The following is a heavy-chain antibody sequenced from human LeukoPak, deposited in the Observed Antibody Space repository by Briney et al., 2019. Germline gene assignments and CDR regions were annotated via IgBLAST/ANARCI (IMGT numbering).Heavy chain of an antibody. Sequence: SETLSLTCTVSGGSISSSSYYWSWIRQPAGKGLEWIGRIYTSGSTNYNPSLKSRVTMSVDTSKNQFSLKLSSVTAADTAVYYCAREVGDYMDVWGKGTTVTVSS. J-gene: IGHJ6*03. V-gene: IGHV4-61*02. D-gene: IGHD2-15*01. CDR3: AREVGDYMDV. CDR2: IYTSGST. CDR1: GGSISSSSYY.